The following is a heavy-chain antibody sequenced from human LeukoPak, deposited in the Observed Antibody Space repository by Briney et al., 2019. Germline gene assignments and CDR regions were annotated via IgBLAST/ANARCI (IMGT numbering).Heavy chain of an antibody. D-gene: IGHD1-1*01. J-gene: IGHJ4*02. CDR2: IYYSGST. V-gene: IGHV4-59*12. CDR3: ARDRGTWNDDGFDY. CDR1: GGSISNKY. Sequence: SETLSLTCTVSGGSISNKYWSWIRQPPGKGLEWIGYIYYSGSTNYNPSLKSRVTILVDTSKNQFSLKLSSVTAADTAVYYCARDRGTWNDDGFDYWGQGTLVTVSS.